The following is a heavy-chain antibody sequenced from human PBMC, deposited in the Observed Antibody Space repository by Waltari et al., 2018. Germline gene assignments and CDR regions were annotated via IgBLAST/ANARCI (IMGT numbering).Heavy chain of an antibody. CDR1: GYTFTDYY. CDR2: LNPNSGNT. Sequence: QVQLVQSGAEVKNPGASVRISCQASGYTFTDYYIHWVRQVSGQGLEWMGRLNPNSGNTNIPQNFRGRVIMSRDTSISTAYMDLISLRNDDKAIYFCVRGVGGERGAEGYFTHWDQGTLISVSS. D-gene: IGHD1-1*01. V-gene: IGHV1-2*06. CDR3: VRGVGGERGAEGYFTH. J-gene: IGHJ1*01.